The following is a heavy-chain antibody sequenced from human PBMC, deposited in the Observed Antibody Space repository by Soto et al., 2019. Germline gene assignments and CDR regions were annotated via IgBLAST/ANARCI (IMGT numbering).Heavy chain of an antibody. Sequence: VQLVESGGGLVQPGRSLRLSCAASGFTFNDYAMHWVRQAPGKGLEWVSGISWNSGSIGYADSVKGRFTISRDNAKNSLYLQMNSLKDTALYYCAKAGFWSGYYSLVDYWGQGTLVTVSS. J-gene: IGHJ4*02. D-gene: IGHD3-3*01. V-gene: IGHV3-9*01. CDR1: GFTFNDYA. CDR3: AKAGFWSGYYSLVDY. CDR2: ISWNSGSI.